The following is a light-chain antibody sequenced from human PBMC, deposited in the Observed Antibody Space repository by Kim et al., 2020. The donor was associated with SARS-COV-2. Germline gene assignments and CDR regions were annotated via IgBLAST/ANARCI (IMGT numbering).Light chain of an antibody. CDR1: KLGDKN. V-gene: IGLV3-1*01. J-gene: IGLJ2*01. Sequence: SVSPGQTAIITCAGNKLGDKNVCWYQQRPGQSPLLVIYEDIKRPSGIPERVSGSNSGNTATLTISGTQAMDEADYYCQAWDSSTVVFGRGTQLTVL. CDR2: EDI. CDR3: QAWDSSTVV.